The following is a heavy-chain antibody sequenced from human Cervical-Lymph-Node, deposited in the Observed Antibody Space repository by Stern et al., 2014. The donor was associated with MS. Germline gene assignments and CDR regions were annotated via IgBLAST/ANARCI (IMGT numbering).Heavy chain of an antibody. V-gene: IGHV4-61*02. Sequence: QVQLQESGPGLVKPSQTLSLTCTVSGGSISSGSYYWSWIRQPAGKGLEWIGRIYTRGSTHYTPSLKRRFTISVVTSKNQFSLKLSSVTAADTAVYYCARAADIVVVVAASGAFDPWGQGTLVTVSS. CDR1: GGSISSGSYY. J-gene: IGHJ5*02. CDR3: ARAADIVVVVAASGAFDP. CDR2: IYTRGST. D-gene: IGHD2-15*01.